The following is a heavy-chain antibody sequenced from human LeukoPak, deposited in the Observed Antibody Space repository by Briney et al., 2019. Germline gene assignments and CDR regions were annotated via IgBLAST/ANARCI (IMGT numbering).Heavy chain of an antibody. CDR2: ISNSATTT. CDR1: GFTFSDYY. D-gene: IGHD3-10*01. J-gene: IGHJ4*02. V-gene: IGHV3-11*04. CDR3: ARDGRRGPLDY. Sequence: GGSLRLSCAASGFTFSDYYMSWIRQAPGKGLEWVSFISNSATTTYYADSVKGRFTISRDNAKNSLFLQMNSLRAEDTAVYYCARDGRRGPLDYWGQGTLVTVSS.